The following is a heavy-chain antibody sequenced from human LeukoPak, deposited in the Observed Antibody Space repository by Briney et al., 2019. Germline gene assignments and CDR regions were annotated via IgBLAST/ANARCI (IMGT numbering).Heavy chain of an antibody. CDR3: ARSSFTSGYYYHMDV. CDR1: AYSITSGYH. Sequence: SETLSLTCDVSAYSITSGYHWGWIRQPPGKGLEWIGSIYHSGTTYYNPSLKTRVTISQDTSKNQFSLKLRSVTDADTAVYYCARSSFTSGYYYHMDVWGKGTTVTVSS. D-gene: IGHD3-22*01. CDR2: IYHSGTT. J-gene: IGHJ6*03. V-gene: IGHV4-38-2*01.